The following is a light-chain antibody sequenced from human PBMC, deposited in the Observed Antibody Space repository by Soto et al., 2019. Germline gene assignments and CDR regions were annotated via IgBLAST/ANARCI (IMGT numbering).Light chain of an antibody. CDR1: RSIRDW. Sequence: DIELTQSPTSVSSSVGERVTISCGASRSIRDWLAWYQQKPGKAPELLIFDASNLKSGVSSRFSGSGSGTEFTPTISTLLPDDAANYWCLHYSSHWCPFGQGTKVDIK. CDR2: DAS. CDR3: LHYSSHWCP. V-gene: IGKV1-5*01. J-gene: IGKJ1*01.